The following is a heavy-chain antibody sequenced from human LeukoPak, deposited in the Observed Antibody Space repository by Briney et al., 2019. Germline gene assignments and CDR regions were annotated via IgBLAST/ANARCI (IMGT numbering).Heavy chain of an antibody. Sequence: PGGSLRLSCAASGFTFSNAWMSWVRQAPGKGLEWVGRIKSKTDGGTTDYAAPVKGRFTISRDDSKNTLYLQMNSLKTEDTAVYYCTTDKWGSGIKNDCYYYYYMDVWGKGTTVTVSS. D-gene: IGHD3-10*01. CDR2: IKSKTDGGTT. V-gene: IGHV3-15*01. CDR3: TTDKWGSGIKNDCYYYYYMDV. CDR1: GFTFSNAW. J-gene: IGHJ6*03.